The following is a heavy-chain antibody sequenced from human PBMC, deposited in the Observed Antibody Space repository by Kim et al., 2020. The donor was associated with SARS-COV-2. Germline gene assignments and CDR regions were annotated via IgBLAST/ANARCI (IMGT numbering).Heavy chain of an antibody. CDR2: VYYTGNT. J-gene: IGHJ2*01. D-gene: IGHD1-20*01. V-gene: IGHV4-39*01. CDR1: GGSLSSSLYY. CDR3: ASRYKFNSPWLSDWY. Sequence: SETLSLTCTVSGGSLSSSLYYGGWIRQPPGKGLEWIGNVYYTGNTYYSPSLKSRVTISVDTSKNQFSLRLGSVTAADTAVYYCASRYKFNSPWLSDWY.